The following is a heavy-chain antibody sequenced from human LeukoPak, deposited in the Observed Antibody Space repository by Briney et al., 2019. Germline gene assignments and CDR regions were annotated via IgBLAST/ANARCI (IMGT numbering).Heavy chain of an antibody. CDR1: GYTFTSYY. D-gene: IGHD2-21*02. CDR2: INPSGGST. Sequence: ASVKVSCKASGYTFTSYYMHWVRQAPGQGLEWMEIINPSGGSTSYAQKFQGRVTMARDTTTSTVYMELSSLRSEDTAVYYCARAYCGGDCYSVYYYYYGMDVWGKGTTVTVSS. CDR3: ARAYCGGDCYSVYYYYYGMDV. J-gene: IGHJ6*04. V-gene: IGHV1-46*01.